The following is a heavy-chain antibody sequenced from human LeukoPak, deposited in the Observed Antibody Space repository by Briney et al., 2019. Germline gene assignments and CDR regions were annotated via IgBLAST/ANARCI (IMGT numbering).Heavy chain of an antibody. V-gene: IGHV3-48*01. J-gene: IGHJ4*02. CDR2: ISSSSSTL. CDR1: GFTFSSYS. CDR3: ARDPPRGSLTKNRSPINFDY. Sequence: GGSLRLSCAASGFTFSSYSRNWVRQAPGKGLEWVSYISSSSSTLYSAASVKGRFTNSRHNAKNSLYLQMNSLRAEDTAVYYCARDPPRGSLTKNRSPINFDYWGQGTLVTVSS. D-gene: IGHD3-10*01.